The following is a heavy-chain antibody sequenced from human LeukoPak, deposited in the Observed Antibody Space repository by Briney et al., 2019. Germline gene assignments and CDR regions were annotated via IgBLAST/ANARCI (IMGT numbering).Heavy chain of an antibody. J-gene: IGHJ4*02. V-gene: IGHV3-30*02. CDR1: GFIFTDYG. Sequence: GGSLRLSCAASGFIFTDYGMHWVRQAPGKGLEWLTFIRYDGSDKYYADSVKGRFTISRDNAKNSLYLQMNSLRAEDTAVYYCARGVYGGPADYWGQGTLVTVSS. D-gene: IGHD4-23*01. CDR3: ARGVYGGPADY. CDR2: IRYDGSDK.